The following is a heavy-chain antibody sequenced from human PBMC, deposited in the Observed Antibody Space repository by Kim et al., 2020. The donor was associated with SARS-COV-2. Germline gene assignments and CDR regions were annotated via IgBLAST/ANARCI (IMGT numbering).Heavy chain of an antibody. J-gene: IGHJ4*02. CDR3: ARRWQWLDY. D-gene: IGHD6-19*01. Sequence: GSTSYNRTLKSRVTISVDTSKNQFSLKLSSVTAADPAVYYCARRWQWLDYWGQGTLVTVSS. CDR2: GST. V-gene: IGHV4-39*01.